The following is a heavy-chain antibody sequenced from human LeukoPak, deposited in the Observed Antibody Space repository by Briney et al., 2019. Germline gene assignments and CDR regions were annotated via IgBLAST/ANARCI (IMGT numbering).Heavy chain of an antibody. CDR2: INHSGST. D-gene: IGHD6-13*01. Sequence: SETLSLTCAVYGGSFSGYYWSWIRQPPGKGLEWIGEINHSGSTNYNPSLKSRVTISVDTSKNQFSLKLSPVTAADTAVYYCARLRALGSYSSSWSTIWGQGTLVTVSS. V-gene: IGHV4-34*01. CDR3: ARLRALGSYSSSWSTI. CDR1: GGSFSGYY. J-gene: IGHJ4*02.